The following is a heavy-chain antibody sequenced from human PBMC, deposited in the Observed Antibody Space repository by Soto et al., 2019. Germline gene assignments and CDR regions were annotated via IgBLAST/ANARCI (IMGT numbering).Heavy chain of an antibody. J-gene: IGHJ1*01. CDR2: ISGSGGST. CDR3: ANSRRQQRVPQH. Sequence: GGSLRLSCAASGFTFSSYAMSWVRQAPGKGLEWVSAISGSGGSTYYADSVKGRFTISKDKSTNTLYLQMTSLRAEDAAVYYCANSRRQQRVPQHWGQGPLVTVSS. D-gene: IGHD6-13*01. CDR1: GFTFSSYA. V-gene: IGHV3-23*01.